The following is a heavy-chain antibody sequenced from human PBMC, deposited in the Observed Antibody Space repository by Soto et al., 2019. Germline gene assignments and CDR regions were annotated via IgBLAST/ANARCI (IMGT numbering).Heavy chain of an antibody. V-gene: IGHV3-23*01. Sequence: GGSLRLSCAASGFTLSSSAMSWVRQAPGKGLEWVSAISYSAGSTYYADSVKGRFTISRDNSKNLVYLQMNRLRAEDTAGYYCAKEAPGYSYGQYGGQGTLVTVSS. J-gene: IGHJ4*02. D-gene: IGHD5-18*01. CDR1: GFTLSSSA. CDR2: ISYSAGST. CDR3: AKEAPGYSYGQY.